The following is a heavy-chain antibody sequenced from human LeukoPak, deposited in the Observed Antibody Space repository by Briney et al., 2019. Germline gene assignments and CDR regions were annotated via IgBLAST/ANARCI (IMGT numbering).Heavy chain of an antibody. D-gene: IGHD2-2*01. V-gene: IGHV3-7*01. Sequence: PEGSLRLSCAASGFTFSSYWMSWVRQAPGKGLEWVANIKQDGSEKYYVDSVKGRFTISRDNAKNSLYLQMNSLRAEDTAVYYCARENVDIVVVKSNYYYYYYMDVWGKGTTVTVSS. CDR1: GFTFSSYW. J-gene: IGHJ6*03. CDR2: IKQDGSEK. CDR3: ARENVDIVVVKSNYYYYYYMDV.